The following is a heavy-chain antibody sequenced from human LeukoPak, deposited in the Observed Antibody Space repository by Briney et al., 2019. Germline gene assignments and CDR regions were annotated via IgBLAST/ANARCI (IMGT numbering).Heavy chain of an antibody. D-gene: IGHD7-27*01. CDR2: SSYSGST. J-gene: IGHJ4*02. CDR1: RGSISNYY. CDR3: ARDGPGDVGFDY. V-gene: IGHV4-59*01. Sequence: SETLSLTCTVSRGSISNYYWGCIRQPPGKGLEWIGFSSYSGSTNYNPSLKSRVTISVDTSKNQFSLKLTSVTAADTAVYYCARDGPGDVGFDYWGQGTLVTVSS.